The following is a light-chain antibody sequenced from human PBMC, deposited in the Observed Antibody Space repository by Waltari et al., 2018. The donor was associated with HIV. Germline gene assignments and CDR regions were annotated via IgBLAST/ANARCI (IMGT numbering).Light chain of an antibody. CDR3: MQALQTPKT. Sequence: DILMTQSPLSLPVTPGEPASISCRSSQSLLYSNGYSYLDWYLQKPGQSPQLLIYFGSHRASGVPDRFSGSGSGTEFTLKISRVETEDVGIYYCMQALQTPKTFGQGTKVEI. CDR1: QSLLYSNGYSY. CDR2: FGS. J-gene: IGKJ1*01. V-gene: IGKV2-28*01.